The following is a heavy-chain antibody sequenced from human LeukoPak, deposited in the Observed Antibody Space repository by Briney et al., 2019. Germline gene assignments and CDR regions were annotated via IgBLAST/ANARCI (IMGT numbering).Heavy chain of an antibody. V-gene: IGHV3-74*01. Sequence: GGSLRLSCAASGFTFSNYWMHWVRQAPGKGLVWVSRINSDGSTTRYADSEKGRFTISRDNAKNTLYLQMNSLRAEDTAVYYCAKDHLSGTDRQFDYWGQGTLVTVSS. CDR1: GFTFSNYW. D-gene: IGHD1-1*01. CDR2: INSDGSTT. CDR3: AKDHLSGTDRQFDY. J-gene: IGHJ4*02.